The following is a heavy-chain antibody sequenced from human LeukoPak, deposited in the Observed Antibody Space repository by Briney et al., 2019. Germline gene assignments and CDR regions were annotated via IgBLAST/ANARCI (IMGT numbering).Heavy chain of an antibody. CDR2: ISVYSGNT. CDR1: GYTFSCYG. J-gene: IGHJ4*02. V-gene: IGHV1-18*01. Sequence: ASVKVSCKASGYTFSCYGISLVRQAPGQGLEWMGWISVYSGNTNYAQRFQDRVTMTTDTSTTTAYMELRSLRSDDTAMYYCARDANGVLGDYWGQGTLVTVSS. CDR3: ARDANGVLGDY. D-gene: IGHD2-8*01.